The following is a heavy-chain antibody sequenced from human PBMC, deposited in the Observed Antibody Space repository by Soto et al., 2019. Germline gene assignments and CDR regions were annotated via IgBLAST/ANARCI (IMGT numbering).Heavy chain of an antibody. CDR2: IIPIFGTA. D-gene: IGHD2-15*01. CDR3: ARHPGGRGYYYGMDV. J-gene: IGHJ6*02. Sequence: QVQLVQPGAKVKKPGSSVKVSCKASGGTFSSYAISWVRQAPGQVLEWMGGIIPIFGTANYAQKFQGRVTITADESTSTAYMELSSLRSEDTAVYYCARHPGGRGYYYGMDVWGQGTTVTVSS. V-gene: IGHV1-69*12. CDR1: GGTFSSYA.